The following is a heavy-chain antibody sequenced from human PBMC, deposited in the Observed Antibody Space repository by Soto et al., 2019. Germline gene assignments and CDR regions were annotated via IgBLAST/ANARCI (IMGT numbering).Heavy chain of an antibody. CDR2: INAGNGNT. D-gene: IGHD6-13*01. Sequence: ASVKASCKASGYTFTSYAMHWVRQSPGQRLEWMGWINAGNGNTKYSQKFQGRVTITRDTSASTAYMELSSLRSEDTAVYYCARDSQRGGPAADDYWGQGILVTVSS. V-gene: IGHV1-3*01. CDR3: ARDSQRGGPAADDY. CDR1: GYTFTSYA. J-gene: IGHJ4*02.